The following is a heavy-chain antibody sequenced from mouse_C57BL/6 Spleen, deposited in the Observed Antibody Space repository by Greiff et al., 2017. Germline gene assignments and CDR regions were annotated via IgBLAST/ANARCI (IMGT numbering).Heavy chain of an antibody. D-gene: IGHD2-5*01. CDR3: ATDYSNYVGAMDY. Sequence: QVQLQQPGAELVKPGASVKLSCKASGYTFTSYWMHWVKQRPGQGLEWIGMIHPNSGSTNYNEKFKSKATLTVDKSYSTAYMQLSSLTSEGSAVYYCATDYSNYVGAMDYWGQGTSVTVSS. J-gene: IGHJ4*01. V-gene: IGHV1-64*01. CDR1: GYTFTSYW. CDR2: IHPNSGST.